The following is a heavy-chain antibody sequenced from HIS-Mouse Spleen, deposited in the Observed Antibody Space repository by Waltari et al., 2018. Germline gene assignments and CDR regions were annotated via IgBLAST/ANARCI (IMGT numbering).Heavy chain of an antibody. J-gene: IGHJ4*02. V-gene: IGHV2-70*15. CDR1: GFSLSTSGMC. CDR2: IDRDEDK. CDR3: ARIAEGYSSGWYAFDY. Sequence: QVTLRESGPALVKPTQTLTLTCTFSGFSLSTSGMCVSWIRQPPGKALEWLARIDRDEDKYYSTTLKTRLTISKDTSKNQVVLTMTNMDPVDTATYYCARIAEGYSSGWYAFDYWGQGTLVTVSS. D-gene: IGHD6-19*01.